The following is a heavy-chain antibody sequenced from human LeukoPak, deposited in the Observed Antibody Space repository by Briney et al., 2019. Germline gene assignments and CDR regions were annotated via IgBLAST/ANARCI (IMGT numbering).Heavy chain of an antibody. CDR1: GGTFSSYA. CDR2: IIPIFGTA. V-gene: IGHV1-69*06. CDR3: ASGASGSRRTSPAARAHYYYYYYMDV. J-gene: IGHJ6*03. D-gene: IGHD2-2*01. Sequence: GASVKVSCKASGGTFSSYAISWVRQAPGQGLEWMGRIIPIFGTANYAQKFQGRVTITADKSTSTAYMELSSLRSEDTAVYYCASGASGSRRTSPAARAHYYYYYYMDVWGKGTTVTVSS.